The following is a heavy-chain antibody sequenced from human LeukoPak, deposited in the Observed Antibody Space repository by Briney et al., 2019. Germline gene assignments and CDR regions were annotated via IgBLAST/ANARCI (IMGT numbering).Heavy chain of an antibody. CDR1: GFTFSNYW. Sequence: GGSLRLSCAVSGFTFSNYWMSWVRQAPGRGLEWVASLKQDGSEKHYVDSVKGRFTISRDNSKNTLYLQMNSLRAEDTAVYYCAREPDYWGQGTLVTVSS. V-gene: IGHV3-7*01. J-gene: IGHJ4*02. CDR3: AREPDY. CDR2: LKQDGSEK.